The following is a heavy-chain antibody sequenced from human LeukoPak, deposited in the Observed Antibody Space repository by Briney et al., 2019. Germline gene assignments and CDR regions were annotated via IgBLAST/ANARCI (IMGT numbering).Heavy chain of an antibody. D-gene: IGHD3-22*01. CDR2: IIPIFGTA. Sequence: ASVKVSCKAFGYTFTGYWMHWVRQAPGQGLEWMGGIIPIFGTANYAQKFQGRVTITADESTSTAYMELSSLRSEDTAVYYCARRKYDSSGYSFDYWGQGTLVTVSS. J-gene: IGHJ4*02. CDR3: ARRKYDSSGYSFDY. V-gene: IGHV1-69*13. CDR1: GYTFTGYW.